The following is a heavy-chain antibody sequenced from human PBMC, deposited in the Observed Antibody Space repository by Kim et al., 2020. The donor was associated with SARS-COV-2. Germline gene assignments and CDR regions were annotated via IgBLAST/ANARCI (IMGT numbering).Heavy chain of an antibody. Sequence: GGSLRLSCAASGFTFSSYGMHWVRQAPGKGLEWVAVISYDGSNKYYADSVKGRFTISKDNSKNTLYLQMNSLRTEDTAVYYCAKYYGSGILPGFDPWGQGTLVTVSS. CDR3: AKYYGSGILPGFDP. D-gene: IGHD3-10*01. CDR2: ISYDGSNK. V-gene: IGHV3-30*18. J-gene: IGHJ5*02. CDR1: GFTFSSYG.